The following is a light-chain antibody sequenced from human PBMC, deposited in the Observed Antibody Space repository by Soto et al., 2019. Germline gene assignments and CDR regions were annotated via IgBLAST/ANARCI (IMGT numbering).Light chain of an antibody. J-gene: IGKJ4*01. CDR3: QQYNSWPT. CDR2: GAS. Sequence: EIVMTQSPATLSVSPGERATLSCRASQSIRNRLAWYQQKPGQAPRLLIYGASTRASGIPARFSGSGSGTDFTLTISSLQSEDFAVYYCQQYNSWPTFGGGTKVEIK. V-gene: IGKV3-15*01. CDR1: QSIRNR.